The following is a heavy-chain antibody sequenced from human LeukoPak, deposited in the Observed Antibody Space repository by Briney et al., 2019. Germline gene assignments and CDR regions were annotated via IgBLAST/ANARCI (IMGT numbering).Heavy chain of an antibody. Sequence: GGSLRLSCSASGSTFSSYWMSWVRQAPGKGLEWMANIKQDGSVQNYVDSVKGRFTISRDNAKDSLFLQLNNLRAEDTAVYFCARDGIMTYAFDIWGQGTKVTVSP. V-gene: IGHV3-7*01. CDR2: IKQDGSVQ. J-gene: IGHJ3*02. CDR1: GSTFSSYW. CDR3: ARDGIMTYAFDI. D-gene: IGHD1-1*01.